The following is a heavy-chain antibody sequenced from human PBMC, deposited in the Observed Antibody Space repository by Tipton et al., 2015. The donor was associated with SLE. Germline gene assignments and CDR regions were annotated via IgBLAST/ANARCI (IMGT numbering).Heavy chain of an antibody. D-gene: IGHD3-22*01. CDR3: ARAEYYYDSSGYYIFDY. CDR1: GGSISSYY. J-gene: IGHJ4*02. V-gene: IGHV4-59*12. CDR2: IYYSGST. Sequence: TLSLTCTVSGGSISSYYWSWIRQPPGKGLEWIGYIYYSGSTYYNPSLKSRVTISVDTSKNQFSLKLSSVTAADTAVYYCARAEYYYDSSGYYIFDYWGQGTLVTVSS.